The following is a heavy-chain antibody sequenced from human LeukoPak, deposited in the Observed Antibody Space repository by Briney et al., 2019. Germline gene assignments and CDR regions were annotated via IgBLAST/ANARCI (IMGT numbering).Heavy chain of an antibody. Sequence: SETLSLTCAVSGYSISSGYYWGWIRQPPGKGLGWIGSIYHSGSTYYNPSLKSRVTISVDTSKNQFSLKLSSVTAADTAVYYCASSIAAAGTVYFDCWGQGTLVTVSS. J-gene: IGHJ4*02. D-gene: IGHD6-13*01. CDR1: GYSISSGYY. CDR2: IYHSGST. CDR3: ASSIAAAGTVYFDC. V-gene: IGHV4-38-2*01.